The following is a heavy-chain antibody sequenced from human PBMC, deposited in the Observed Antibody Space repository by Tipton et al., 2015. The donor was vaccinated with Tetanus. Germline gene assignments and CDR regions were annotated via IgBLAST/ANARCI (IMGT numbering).Heavy chain of an antibody. V-gene: IGHV1-18*01. CDR2: NGGYNGDT. CDR3: ARLVRQWLVPEDY. D-gene: IGHD6-19*01. Sequence: QSGAEVKKPGASVKVSCKASGYTFTTYGINWVRQAPGQGLEWMGWNGGYNGDTNYAQRFQGRVTMTTDTSTNTAYMELRSLRSDDTAFYYCARLVRQWLVPEDYWDQGTLVTVSS. CDR1: GYTFTTYG. J-gene: IGHJ4*02.